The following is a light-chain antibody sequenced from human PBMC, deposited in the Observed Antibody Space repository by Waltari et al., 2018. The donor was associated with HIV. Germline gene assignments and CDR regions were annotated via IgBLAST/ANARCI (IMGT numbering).Light chain of an antibody. CDR3: AAWDDSLTGNVI. V-gene: IGLV1-44*01. CDR1: TSNIGSNA. Sequence: QSVLTQPPSTSGTPGQRVTISCSGNTSNIGSNAVNWYRQLPGTAPKLVIYSNNQRMPGVPDRFTGSKSGTSASLAISGLQSEDEAVYYCAAWDDSLTGNVIFGGGTKLTVL. J-gene: IGLJ2*01. CDR2: SNN.